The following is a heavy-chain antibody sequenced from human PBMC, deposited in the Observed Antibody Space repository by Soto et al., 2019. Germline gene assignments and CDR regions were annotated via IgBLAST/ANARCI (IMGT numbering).Heavy chain of an antibody. V-gene: IGHV3-30-3*01. CDR2: ILYDGTIK. J-gene: IGHJ4*02. Sequence: QVQLVESGGGVVQPGRSLRLSCAASGFTFSSYAMHWVRQTPGKGLEWLAFILYDGTIKYYADSVKGRFSISRDSSKDTVYLQMNSLRPEDTALYYCARDARYRGPLPYHFDYWGQGTLVTVSS. D-gene: IGHD1-1*01. CDR3: ARDARYRGPLPYHFDY. CDR1: GFTFSSYA.